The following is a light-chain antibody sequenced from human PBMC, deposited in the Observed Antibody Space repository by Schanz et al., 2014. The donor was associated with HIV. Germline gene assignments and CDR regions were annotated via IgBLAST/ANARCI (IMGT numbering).Light chain of an antibody. CDR2: ATS. J-gene: IGKJ1*01. V-gene: IGKV3-20*01. Sequence: EIVLTQSPGSLSLSPGGRATLSCGASQRLSSSYLAWYQQKRDQPPRLVIYATSFRATGIPDRFSGSGSGTEFTLTISSLQSEDFAVYYCQQYNNWPPWTFGQGTKVEIK. CDR1: QRLSSSY. CDR3: QQYNNWPPWT.